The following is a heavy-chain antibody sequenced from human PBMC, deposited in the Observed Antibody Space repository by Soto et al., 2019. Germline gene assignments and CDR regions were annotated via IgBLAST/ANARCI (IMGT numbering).Heavy chain of an antibody. Sequence: ASVKVSCKASGGTFSSYAISWVRQAPGQGLEWMGGIIPIFGTANYAQKFQGRVTITADESTSTAYMELNSLRAEDTAVYYCARANGYSYGGNYYYYGMDVWGQGTTVTLSS. D-gene: IGHD5-18*01. CDR3: ARANGYSYGGNYYYYGMDV. J-gene: IGHJ6*02. CDR2: IIPIFGTA. V-gene: IGHV1-69*13. CDR1: GGTFSSYA.